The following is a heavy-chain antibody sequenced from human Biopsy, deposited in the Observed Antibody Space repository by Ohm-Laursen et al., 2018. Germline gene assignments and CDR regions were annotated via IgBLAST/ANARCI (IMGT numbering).Heavy chain of an antibody. J-gene: IGHJ4*02. V-gene: IGHV3-11*04. CDR1: GFSFADYY. CDR3: ATAAYAPPYFDL. CDR2: ISSSGNTE. Sequence: SLRLSCAANGFSFADYYMSWIRQAPGKGLDWVSYISSSGNTEKYADSVKGRFTISRDNAKQSVHLQMNSLRAEDTAVYFCATAAYAPPYFDLWGRGTVVTVSS. D-gene: IGHD4-17*01.